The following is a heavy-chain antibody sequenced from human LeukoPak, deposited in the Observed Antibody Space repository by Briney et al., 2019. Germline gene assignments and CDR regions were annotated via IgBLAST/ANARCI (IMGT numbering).Heavy chain of an antibody. D-gene: IGHD3-10*01. CDR3: AKVYYYGSGSYYNDAFDI. V-gene: IGHV3-23*01. Sequence: PGGSLRLSCAASGFTFSSYAMSWVRQAPGKGLEWVSAIRGSGGGTYYADSVKGRFTISRDNSKNTLYLQMNSLRAEDTAVYYCAKVYYYGSGSYYNDAFDIWGQGTMVTVSS. J-gene: IGHJ3*02. CDR1: GFTFSSYA. CDR2: IRGSGGGT.